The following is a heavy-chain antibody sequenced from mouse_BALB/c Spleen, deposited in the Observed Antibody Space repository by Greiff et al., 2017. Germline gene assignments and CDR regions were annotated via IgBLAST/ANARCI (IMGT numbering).Heavy chain of an antibody. J-gene: IGHJ2*01. V-gene: IGHV14-3*02. CDR2: IDPANGNT. CDR3: ARGDYYGSSYEGYFDY. Sequence: EVQLQQSGAELVKPGASVKLSCTASGFNIKDTYMHWVKQRPEQGLEWIGRIDPANGNTKYDPKFQGKATITADTSSNTAYQQLSSLTSEDTAVDYGARGDYYGSSYEGYFDYWGQGTTLTVSS. CDR1: GFNIKDTY. D-gene: IGHD1-1*01.